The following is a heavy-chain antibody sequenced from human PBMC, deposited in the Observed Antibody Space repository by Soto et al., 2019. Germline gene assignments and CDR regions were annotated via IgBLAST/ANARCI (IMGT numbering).Heavy chain of an antibody. V-gene: IGHV3-30*18. Sequence: PGGSLRLSCAASGFSFSSYGLHWVRQAPGKGLEWVALISYDGSNKYYADSVKGRFTVSRDNSKNTLSLQMNSLRAEDTGVYYCAKVHNGWSIKGWFDSWGQGTLVTVSS. J-gene: IGHJ5*01. CDR2: ISYDGSNK. D-gene: IGHD6-19*01. CDR1: GFSFSSYG. CDR3: AKVHNGWSIKGWFDS.